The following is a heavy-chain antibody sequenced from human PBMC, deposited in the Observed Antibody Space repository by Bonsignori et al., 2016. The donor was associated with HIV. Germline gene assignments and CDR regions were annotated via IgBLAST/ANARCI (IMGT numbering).Heavy chain of an antibody. V-gene: IGHV1-8*01. CDR3: ARWGGSGPQGGPNFDY. D-gene: IGHD3-16*01. Sequence: WVRQAPGQGLEWMGWMNPNSGNTGYAQKFQGRVTMTMNTSISTAYMELSSLRSEDTAVYYCARWGGSGPQGGPNFDYWGQGTLVTVSS. J-gene: IGHJ4*02. CDR2: MNPNSGNT.